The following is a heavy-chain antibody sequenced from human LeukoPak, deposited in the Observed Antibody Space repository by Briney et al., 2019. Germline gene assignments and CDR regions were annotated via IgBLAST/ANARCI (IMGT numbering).Heavy chain of an antibody. V-gene: IGHV3-30*18. CDR2: ISYDGDNK. J-gene: IGHJ6*02. Sequence: GGSLRLSCAASGFTFSSYGMHWVRQAPGKGLEWVAIISYDGDNKYYADSVKGRFTISRDNSKNTLYLQMNSLRAEDTAMYYCAKDGRYLVTMVRGVPQVGMDVWGQGTTVTVSS. D-gene: IGHD3-10*01. CDR1: GFTFSSYG. CDR3: AKDGRYLVTMVRGVPQVGMDV.